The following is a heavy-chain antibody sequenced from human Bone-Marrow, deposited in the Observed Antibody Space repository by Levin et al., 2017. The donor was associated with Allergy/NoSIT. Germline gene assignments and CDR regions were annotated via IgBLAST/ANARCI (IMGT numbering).Heavy chain of an antibody. CDR3: ARDRNGRDSYSGMDV. CDR2: ILYTGTT. Sequence: SETLSLTCAVSGGSISSHYWSWIRQPPGKGLEWVGYILYTGTTTYNPSLKSRVTISIDTSKTHFSMTLRSVTAADTAIYYCARDRNGRDSYSGMDVWGQGTTVTVSS. V-gene: IGHV4-59*11. J-gene: IGHJ6*02. D-gene: IGHD2-8*01. CDR1: GGSISSHY.